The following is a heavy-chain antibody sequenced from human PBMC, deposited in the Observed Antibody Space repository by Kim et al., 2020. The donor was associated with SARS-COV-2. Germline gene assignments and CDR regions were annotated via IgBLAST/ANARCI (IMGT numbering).Heavy chain of an antibody. CDR1: GGSFSGYY. Sequence: SETLSLTCAVYGGSFSGYYWSWIRQPPGKGLEWIGEINHSGSTNYNPSLKSRVTISVDTSKNQFSLKLSSVTAADTAVYYCARGPMGYYYGSGSRALDYWGQGTLVTVSS. CDR3: ARGPMGYYYGSGSRALDY. V-gene: IGHV4-34*01. CDR2: INHSGST. J-gene: IGHJ4*02. D-gene: IGHD3-10*01.